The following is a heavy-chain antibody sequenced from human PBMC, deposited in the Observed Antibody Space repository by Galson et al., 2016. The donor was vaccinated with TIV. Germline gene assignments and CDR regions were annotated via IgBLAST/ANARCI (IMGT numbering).Heavy chain of an antibody. D-gene: IGHD2-15*01. J-gene: IGHJ2*01. CDR2: INPDSGAT. V-gene: IGHV1-2*02. CDR1: GYTFTDSY. CDR3: ARSPGGPPLRHCLLTACYTAWYADV. Sequence: SVKVSCKASGYTFTDSYLHWVRQAPGQGLKWMGWINPDSGATNYAQKVQGRVTMTRDKSTSTAYLDLRRLTSDDTAVYFCARSPGGPPLRHCLLTACYTAWYADVWGRGTLITVSS.